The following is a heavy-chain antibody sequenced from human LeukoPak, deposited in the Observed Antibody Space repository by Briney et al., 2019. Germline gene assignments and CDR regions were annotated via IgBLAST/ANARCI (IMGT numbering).Heavy chain of an antibody. CDR1: GFSFSSYA. CDR2: LKGTGEK. D-gene: IGHD3-16*01. Sequence: PGGSLTLSCVASGFSFSSYAMSWVRQTPARGLEWVSSLKGTGEKYYADSVKGRFTLSRDDSRNTVYLQLNNLRVDDTGVYYGARASWVSSADAVWWGQGTVVTVSS. CDR3: ARASWVSSADAVW. J-gene: IGHJ4*02. V-gene: IGHV3-23*01.